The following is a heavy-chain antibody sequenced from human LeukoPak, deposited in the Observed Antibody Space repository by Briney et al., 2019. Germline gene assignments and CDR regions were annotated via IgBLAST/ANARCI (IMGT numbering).Heavy chain of an antibody. CDR2: ISYDGSNK. V-gene: IGHV3-30-3*01. Sequence: GGSLRLSCAASGFTFSSYAMHWVRQAPGKGLEWVAVISYDGSNKYYADSVKGRFTISRDNSKNTLYLQMNSLRAEDTAVYYCARDSLIRYFDWLSPGYWGQGTLVTVSS. D-gene: IGHD3-9*01. CDR3: ARDSLIRYFDWLSPGY. CDR1: GFTFSSYA. J-gene: IGHJ4*02.